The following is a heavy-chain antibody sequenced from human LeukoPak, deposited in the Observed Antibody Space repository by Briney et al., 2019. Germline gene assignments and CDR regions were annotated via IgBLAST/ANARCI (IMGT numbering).Heavy chain of an antibody. V-gene: IGHV3-23*01. CDR2: ISGSGGNT. D-gene: IGHD6-19*01. CDR3: ALGVQWLVTFDY. J-gene: IGHJ4*02. Sequence: GGSLRLSCAASGFTFSSYAMSWVRQAPGKGLEWVSAISGSGGNTYYADSVKGRFTISRDNSKNTLFLRMSSLRAEDTAVYYCALGVQWLVTFDYWGQGTLVTVSS. CDR1: GFTFSSYA.